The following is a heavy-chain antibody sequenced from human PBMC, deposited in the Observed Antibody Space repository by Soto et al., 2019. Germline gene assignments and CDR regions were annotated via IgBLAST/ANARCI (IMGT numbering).Heavy chain of an antibody. J-gene: IGHJ4*02. D-gene: IGHD5-12*01. CDR2: VYHSGTT. CDR3: AVPGRGEFDY. V-gene: IGHV4-4*02. CDR1: GASIGTNNW. Sequence: SETLSLTCAVSGASIGTNNWWSWVRQPPGKGLEWIGEVYHSGTTNCNPSLKSRVTISIDKSKNQFSLTLTSMTAADTALYYCAVPGRGEFDYWRQRTLVTVSS.